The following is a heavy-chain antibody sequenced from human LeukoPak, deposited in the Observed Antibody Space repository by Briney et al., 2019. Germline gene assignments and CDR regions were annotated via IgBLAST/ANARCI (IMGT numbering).Heavy chain of an antibody. Sequence: SETLSLTCIVAGGSISSYYWIWIRQPPGKGLEWIGHISHSGSTNYNPSLQSRVTISVDTSKKLFSLKLNSVTAADTAVYYCARGYDSGIYGWSDPWGQGTLVTVSS. D-gene: IGHD3-10*01. CDR1: GGSISSYY. CDR3: ARGYDSGIYGWSDP. V-gene: IGHV4-59*01. J-gene: IGHJ5*02. CDR2: ISHSGST.